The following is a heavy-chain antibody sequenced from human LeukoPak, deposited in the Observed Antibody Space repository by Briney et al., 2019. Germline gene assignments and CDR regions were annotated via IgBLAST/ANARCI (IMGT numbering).Heavy chain of an antibody. Sequence: ASVKVSCKASGGTFSSYAISWVRQAPGQGLEWMGGIIPIFGTANYAQKFQGRVTITADESTSTAYMELRSLRSDDTAVYYCARETDTSSRPGPHSFPTQNYYYYYMDVWGKGTTVTVSS. CDR2: IIPIFGTA. D-gene: IGHD4-11*01. V-gene: IGHV1-69*13. CDR1: GGTFSSYA. CDR3: ARETDTSSRPGPHSFPTQNYYYYYMDV. J-gene: IGHJ6*03.